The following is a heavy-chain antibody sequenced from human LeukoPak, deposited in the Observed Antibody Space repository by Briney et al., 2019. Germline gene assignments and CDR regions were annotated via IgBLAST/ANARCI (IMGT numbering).Heavy chain of an antibody. CDR3: ARDRYEEQQLVMYYYYGMDV. Sequence: ASVKVSCKASGYTFTSYGISWVRQAPGQGLEWMGWISAYNGNTNYAQKLQGRVTVTTDTSTSTAYMELRSLRSGDTAVYYCARDRYEEQQLVMYYYYGMDVWGQGTTVTVSS. V-gene: IGHV1-18*01. J-gene: IGHJ6*02. CDR2: ISAYNGNT. CDR1: GYTFTSYG. D-gene: IGHD6-13*01.